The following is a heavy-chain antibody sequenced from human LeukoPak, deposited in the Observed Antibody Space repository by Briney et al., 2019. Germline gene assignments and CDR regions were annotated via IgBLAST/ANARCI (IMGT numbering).Heavy chain of an antibody. D-gene: IGHD2-2*01. V-gene: IGHV4-34*01. Sequence: SETLSLTCAVYGGSFSGYYWSWIRQPPGKGLEWIGEINHSGSTNYNPSLKSRVTISVDTSKNRFSLKLSSVTAADTAVYYCARGGDIVVVPAAPRGYSWFDPWGQGTLVTVSS. J-gene: IGHJ5*02. CDR1: GGSFSGYY. CDR3: ARGGDIVVVPAAPRGYSWFDP. CDR2: INHSGST.